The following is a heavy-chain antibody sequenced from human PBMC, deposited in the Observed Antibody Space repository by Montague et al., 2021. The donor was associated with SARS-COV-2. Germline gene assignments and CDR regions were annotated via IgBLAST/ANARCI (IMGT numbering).Heavy chain of an antibody. CDR1: GGSISSYY. D-gene: IGHD3-3*01. Sequence: ETLSLTCTVSGGSISSYYWSWIRQPPGKGLEWIGYIYYSGSTNYNPSLKSRVTISVVTSKNQFSLKLSSVTAADTAVYYCASQVPDFWSGIDYWGQGTLVTVSS. J-gene: IGHJ4*02. CDR3: ASQVPDFWSGIDY. V-gene: IGHV4-59*01. CDR2: IYYSGST.